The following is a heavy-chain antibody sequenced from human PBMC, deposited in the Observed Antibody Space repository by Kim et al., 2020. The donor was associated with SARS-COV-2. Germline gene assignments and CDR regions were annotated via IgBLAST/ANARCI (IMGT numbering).Heavy chain of an antibody. CDR3: ARGGHYLITMVRGLGAFDI. J-gene: IGHJ3*02. V-gene: IGHV4-34*01. CDR1: GGSFSGYY. D-gene: IGHD3-10*01. CDR2: INHSGST. Sequence: SETLSLTCAVYGGSFSGYYWSWSRQPPGKGLEWIGEINHSGSTNYNPSLKSRVTISVDTSKNQFSLKLSSVTAADTAVYYCARGGHYLITMVRGLGAFDIWGQGTMVTVSS.